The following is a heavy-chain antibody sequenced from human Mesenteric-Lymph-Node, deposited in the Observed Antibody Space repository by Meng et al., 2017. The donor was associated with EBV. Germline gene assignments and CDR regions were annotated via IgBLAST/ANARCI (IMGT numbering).Heavy chain of an antibody. CDR2: TYDRSKWYN. CDR1: GDSVSSSSAP. V-gene: IGHV6-1*01. Sequence: QVQLQQSGPXLVMPXXXLSLTCVLSGDSVSSSSAPWTWIRQSPWRGLEWLGRTYDRSKWYNDYAVFVKSRITINPDTSKNQFSLQLNSVTPEDTAVYYCARGATSVFDLWGRGTLVTVAS. CDR3: ARGATSVFDL. J-gene: IGHJ2*01.